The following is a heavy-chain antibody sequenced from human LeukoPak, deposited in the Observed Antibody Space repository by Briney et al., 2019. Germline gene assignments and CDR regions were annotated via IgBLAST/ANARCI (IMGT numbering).Heavy chain of an antibody. Sequence: PGGSLRLSCVASGFTFTEYAMSWVRQAPRKGLEWVSSIGGGGCNTHYADPVKGRFSISRDTSTPTLSLEMNSLRADDSALYYCAKDNFGLVPYCFDFWGQGTLVTVSS. CDR1: GFTFTEYA. V-gene: IGHV3-23*01. CDR3: AKDNFGLVPYCFDF. D-gene: IGHD2-21*01. J-gene: IGHJ4*02. CDR2: IGGGGCNT.